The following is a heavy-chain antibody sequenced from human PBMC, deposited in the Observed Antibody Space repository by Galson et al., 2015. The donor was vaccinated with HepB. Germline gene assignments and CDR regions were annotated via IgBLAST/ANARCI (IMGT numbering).Heavy chain of an antibody. J-gene: IGHJ4*02. D-gene: IGHD3-22*01. CDR2: MNPNSGNT. CDR3: ARGRQTMATYRDHYYDSSGYYYIFDY. CDR1: GYTFTSYD. Sequence: SVKVSCKASGYTFTSYDIDWVRQATGQGLEWMGWMNPNSGNTDYAQKFQGRITMTRNNSISTAYMELSSLRSEDTAVYYCARGRQTMATYRDHYYDSSGYYYIFDYWGQGTLVTVSS. V-gene: IGHV1-8*01.